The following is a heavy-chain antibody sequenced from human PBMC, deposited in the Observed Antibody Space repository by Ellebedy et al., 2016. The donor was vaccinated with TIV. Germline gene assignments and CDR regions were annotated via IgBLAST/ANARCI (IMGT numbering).Heavy chain of an antibody. V-gene: IGHV1-3*01. CDR3: ARGKVVAAIVRYYYYGMDV. CDR2: INAGNGNT. Sequence: ASVKVSCXASGYTFTSYAMHWVRQAPGQRLEWMGWINAGNGNTKYSQKFQGRVTITRDTSASTAYMELSSLRSEDTAVYYCARGKVVAAIVRYYYYGMDVWGQGTTVTVSS. J-gene: IGHJ6*02. D-gene: IGHD2-15*01. CDR1: GYTFTSYA.